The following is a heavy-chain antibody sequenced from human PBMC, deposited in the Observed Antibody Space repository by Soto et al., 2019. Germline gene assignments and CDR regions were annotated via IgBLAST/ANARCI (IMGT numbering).Heavy chain of an antibody. CDR1: GGTFNDNV. Sequence: QVRLEQSGAEVKKPGSSVTVTCKASGGTFNDNVISWVRQAPGQGLEWMGGITPIFGTATPNYAGKFQVRVTITADEYSSTAYMELGSVTYEDMALYYCATGIAVAFDHWGQGTLVTVSS. CDR2: ITPIFGTATP. V-gene: IGHV1-69*01. D-gene: IGHD6-19*01. CDR3: ATGIAVAFDH. J-gene: IGHJ5*02.